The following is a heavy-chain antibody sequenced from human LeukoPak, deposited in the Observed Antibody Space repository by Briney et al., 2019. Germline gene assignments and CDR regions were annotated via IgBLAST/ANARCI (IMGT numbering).Heavy chain of an antibody. CDR1: GLTFYVQA. CDR3: ATQTKYYSASAGSYWGAFDL. Sequence: GGSLRLSCAASGLTFYVQAMHWVRQGPGTGLEWVALSGNDGSTYYADSVRGRFTISRDSKNSLYLEMDSLRIEDTAFYYCATQTKYYSASAGSYWGAFDLWGQGTMVTVSS. V-gene: IGHV3-43*02. J-gene: IGHJ3*01. CDR2: SGNDGST. D-gene: IGHD3-10*01.